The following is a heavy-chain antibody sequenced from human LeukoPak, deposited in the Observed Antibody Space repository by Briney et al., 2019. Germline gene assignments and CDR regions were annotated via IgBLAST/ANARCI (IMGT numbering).Heavy chain of an antibody. CDR3: ARRGIATNWIDP. CDR2: IYYSGST. Sequence: SETLSLTCTVSGGSISSYYWSWIRQPPGKGLEWIGYIYYSGSTNYNPSLKSRVTISVDTSKNQFSLKLSSVTAADTAVYYCARRGIATNWIDPWGQGTQVTVSS. CDR1: GGSISSYY. V-gene: IGHV4-59*08. D-gene: IGHD5-24*01. J-gene: IGHJ5*02.